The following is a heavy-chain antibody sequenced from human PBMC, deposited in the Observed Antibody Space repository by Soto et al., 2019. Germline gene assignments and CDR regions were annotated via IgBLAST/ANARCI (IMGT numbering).Heavy chain of an antibody. CDR3: ARSRYSSSSWDMDV. Sequence: ASVKVSCKASGYTFTGYYMHWVRQAPGQGLEWMGWINPNSGGTNYAQKFQGRVTVTRDTSISTAYMELSRLRSDDTAVYYCARSRYSSSSWDMDVWGQGTTVTVSS. CDR1: GYTFTGYY. CDR2: INPNSGGT. J-gene: IGHJ6*02. V-gene: IGHV1-2*02. D-gene: IGHD6-13*01.